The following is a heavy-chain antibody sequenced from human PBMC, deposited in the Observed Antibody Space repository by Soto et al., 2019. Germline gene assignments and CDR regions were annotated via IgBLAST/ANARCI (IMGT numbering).Heavy chain of an antibody. CDR3: TTIPAGYCSSTSCLRGNYYYYYMDV. J-gene: IGHJ6*03. CDR1: GFTFSNAW. V-gene: IGHV3-15*01. Sequence: GGSLRLSCAASGFTFSNAWMSWVRQAPGKGLEWVGRIKSKTDGGTTDYAAPVKGRFTISRDDSKNTLYLQMNSLKTEDTAVYYCTTIPAGYCSSTSCLRGNYYYYYMDVWGKGTTVTVSS. D-gene: IGHD2-2*01. CDR2: IKSKTDGGTT.